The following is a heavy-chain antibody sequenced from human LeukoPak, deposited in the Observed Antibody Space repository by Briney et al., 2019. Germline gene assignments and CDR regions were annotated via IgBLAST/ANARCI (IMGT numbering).Heavy chain of an antibody. D-gene: IGHD3-3*01. CDR1: GFTFSNYW. V-gene: IGHV3-74*01. J-gene: IGHJ5*01. CDR2: INPAGNYA. CDR3: VRDWDHYDFDS. Sequence: GGSLRLSCAASGFTFSNYWIPWVRQAPGKGLVWVSRINPAGNYANYADSVKGRFTISRDDAKNTVYLQMNSLRAEDTALFYCVRDWDHYDFDSWGQGTLVTVSS.